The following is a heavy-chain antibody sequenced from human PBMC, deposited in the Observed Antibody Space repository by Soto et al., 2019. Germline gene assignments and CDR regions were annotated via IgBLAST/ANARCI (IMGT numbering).Heavy chain of an antibody. CDR2: IRGSGGST. CDR3: AKDGEQQLVGGGMDV. D-gene: IGHD6-13*01. V-gene: IGHV3-23*01. CDR1: GFTFSSYA. Sequence: EVQLLESGGGLVQPGGSLRLSCAASGFTFSSYAMSWVRQAPGKGLEWVSAIRGSGGSTYYADSVKGRFTISRDNSKNTLYLHMNSLRAEDTAVYYCAKDGEQQLVGGGMDVWGQGTTVTVSS. J-gene: IGHJ6*02.